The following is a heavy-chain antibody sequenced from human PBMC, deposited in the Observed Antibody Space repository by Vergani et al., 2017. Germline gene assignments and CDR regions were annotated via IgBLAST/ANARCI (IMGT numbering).Heavy chain of an antibody. Sequence: QLQLQESGPGLVKPSETLSLTCTVSGGSISSSSYYWGWIRQPPGKGLEWIGSIYYSGSTYYNPSLKSRVTISVDTSKNQFSLKLSSVTAADTAVYYCARVDYGDYVLSYYGMDVWGQGTTVTVSS. V-gene: IGHV4-39*01. CDR3: ARVDYGDYVLSYYGMDV. D-gene: IGHD4-17*01. CDR2: IYYSGST. J-gene: IGHJ6*02. CDR1: GGSISSSSYY.